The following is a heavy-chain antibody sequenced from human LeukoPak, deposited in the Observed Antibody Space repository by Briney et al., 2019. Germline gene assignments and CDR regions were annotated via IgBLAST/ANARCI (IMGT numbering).Heavy chain of an antibody. CDR2: ISYTGNTI. CDR1: GFTFSDYY. CDR3: ARASDSSSGYFDC. V-gene: IGHV3-11*01. Sequence: GSLRLSCAASGFTFSDYYMSWIRQAPGKGLEWVSYISYTGNTIKYADSVKGRFTISRDNAKNSLSLQMNSLRAEDTALYYCARASDSSSGYFDCWGQGALVTVSS. D-gene: IGHD6-6*01. J-gene: IGHJ4*02.